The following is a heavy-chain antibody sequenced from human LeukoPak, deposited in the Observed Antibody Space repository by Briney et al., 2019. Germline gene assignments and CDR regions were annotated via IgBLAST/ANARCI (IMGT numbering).Heavy chain of an antibody. CDR2: INHSGST. CDR3: ARDRIAAAGRSYYYYGMDV. CDR1: GGSFSGYY. V-gene: IGHV4-34*01. Sequence: PSETLSLTCAVYGGSFSGYYWSWIRQPPGKGLEWIGEINHSGSTNYNLSLKSRVTISVDTSKNQFSLKLSSVTAADTAVYYCARDRIAAAGRSYYYYGMDVWGQGTTVTVSS. J-gene: IGHJ6*02. D-gene: IGHD6-13*01.